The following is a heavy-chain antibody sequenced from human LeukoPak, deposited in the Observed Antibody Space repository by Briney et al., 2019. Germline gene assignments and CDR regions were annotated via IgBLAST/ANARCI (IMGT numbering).Heavy chain of an antibody. CDR2: IYYSWST. Sequence: SQTLSLTCTVSGVSISSGGYYWSWIRQHPGKGLEWIGYIYYSWSTYYNPSLKSRVTISVDTSKNQFSLKLSSVTAADAAVYYCASYDSSGYYHKYYFDYWGQGTLVTVSS. CDR1: GVSISSGGYY. V-gene: IGHV4-31*03. J-gene: IGHJ4*02. D-gene: IGHD3-22*01. CDR3: ASYDSSGYYHKYYFDY.